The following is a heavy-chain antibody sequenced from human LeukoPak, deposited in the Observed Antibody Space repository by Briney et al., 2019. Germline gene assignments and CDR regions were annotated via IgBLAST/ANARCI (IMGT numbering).Heavy chain of an antibody. Sequence: GASVKVSCKASGYTFTGYYMHWVRQAPGQGLEWTGWINPKSGGTNYAQKFQGRVTMTRDTSISTAYMELSGLRSDDTAVYYCAREYSSSSGRLFDYWGPGTLVTVSS. V-gene: IGHV1-2*02. J-gene: IGHJ4*02. CDR3: AREYSSSSGRLFDY. CDR2: INPKSGGT. CDR1: GYTFTGYY. D-gene: IGHD6-6*01.